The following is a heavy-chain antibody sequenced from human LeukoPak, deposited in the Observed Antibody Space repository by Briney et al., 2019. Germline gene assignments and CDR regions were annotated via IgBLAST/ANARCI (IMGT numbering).Heavy chain of an antibody. CDR1: GGSISNYY. D-gene: IGHD2-15*01. V-gene: IGHV4-4*07. J-gene: IGHJ3*02. CDR2: KYARGSS. Sequence: SETLSRTCTVSGGSISNYYWSWIRQPAGKGLEWIGRKYARGSSNYNPPVQSRVTMSVDTSKNQFSLKLRSVTAADTAVYYCARGRYCSADICTGGDSFDIWGQGTMVSVSP. CDR3: ARGRYCSADICTGGDSFDI.